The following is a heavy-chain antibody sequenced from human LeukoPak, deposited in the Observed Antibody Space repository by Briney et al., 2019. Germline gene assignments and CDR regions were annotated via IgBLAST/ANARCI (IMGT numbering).Heavy chain of an antibody. J-gene: IGHJ4*02. CDR2: IWYDGSNK. CDR3: ARDRVAAGNYFDY. V-gene: IGHV3-33*01. CDR1: GFTFSSYG. Sequence: GGSLRLSCAASGFTFSSYGMHLVRQAPGRGLEWVAVIWYDGSNKYYADSVKGRFTISRDNSKNTLYLQMNSLRAEDTAVYYCARDRVAAGNYFDYWGQGTLVTVSS. D-gene: IGHD2-15*01.